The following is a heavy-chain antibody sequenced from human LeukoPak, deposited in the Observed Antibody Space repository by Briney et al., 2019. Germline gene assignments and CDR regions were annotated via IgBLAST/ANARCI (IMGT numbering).Heavy chain of an antibody. Sequence: ASETLSLTCAVSGYSISSDYYWGWIRQPPGKGLEWIGSIYHSGSIYYNPSLKSRVTISVDTSKNQFSLKLSSVTAADTAVYYCARAIKGRTMAYNWFDPWGQGTLVTVSS. CDR1: GYSISSDYY. V-gene: IGHV4-38-2*01. J-gene: IGHJ5*02. D-gene: IGHD3-10*01. CDR2: IYHSGSI. CDR3: ARAIKGRTMAYNWFDP.